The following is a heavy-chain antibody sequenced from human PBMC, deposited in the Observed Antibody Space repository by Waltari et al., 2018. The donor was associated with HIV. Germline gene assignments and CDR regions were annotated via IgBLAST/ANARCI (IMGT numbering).Heavy chain of an antibody. CDR1: GGSFNNYL. Sequence: QVRLQQWGTGLLKPSETLSLTCAVYGGSFNNYLWTWLRPSPGKGLEWIGESNHSGVTKYNPSLKSRVTMSVDTSKNQFALKLNSVTAADTAVYYCARPQQPGRGMGYHGMDVWGQGTAVTVSS. CDR2: SNHSGVT. V-gene: IGHV4-34*01. J-gene: IGHJ6*02. CDR3: ARPQQPGRGMGYHGMDV. D-gene: IGHD1-1*01.